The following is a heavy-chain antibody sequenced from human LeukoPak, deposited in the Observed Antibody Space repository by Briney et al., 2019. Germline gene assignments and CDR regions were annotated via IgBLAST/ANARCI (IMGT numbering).Heavy chain of an antibody. J-gene: IGHJ4*02. Sequence: GSLRLSCAASGFTVSNAWMSWVRQPPGKGLEWIGEINHSGSTNYNPSLKSRVTISVDTSKNQFSLKLSSVTAADTAVYYCAGTDYYDSSGYGGPFDYWGQGTLVTVSS. CDR2: INHSGST. D-gene: IGHD3-22*01. CDR3: AGTDYYDSSGYGGPFDY. CDR1: GFTVSNAW. V-gene: IGHV4-34*08.